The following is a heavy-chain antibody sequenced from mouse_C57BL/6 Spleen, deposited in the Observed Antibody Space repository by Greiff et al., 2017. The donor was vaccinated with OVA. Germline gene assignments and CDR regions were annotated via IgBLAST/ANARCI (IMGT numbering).Heavy chain of an antibody. CDR2: ISNGGGST. Sequence: EVMLVESGGGLVQPGGSLKLSCAASGFTFSDYYMYWVRQTPEKRLEWVAYISNGGGSTYYPDTVKGRFTISRDNAKNTLYLQMSRLKSEDTAMYYCARPHYYGSSYRGMDYWGQGTSVTVSS. J-gene: IGHJ4*01. CDR1: GFTFSDYY. D-gene: IGHD1-1*01. V-gene: IGHV5-12*01. CDR3: ARPHYYGSSYRGMDY.